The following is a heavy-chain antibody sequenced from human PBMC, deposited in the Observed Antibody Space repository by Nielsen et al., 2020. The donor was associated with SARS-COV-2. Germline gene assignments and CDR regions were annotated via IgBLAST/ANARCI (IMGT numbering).Heavy chain of an antibody. CDR2: IYYSWST. CDR1: GGSISSYY. V-gene: IGHV4-59*01. CDR3: ARVGDVGSSGWPYFDY. D-gene: IGHD6-19*01. J-gene: IGHJ4*02. Sequence: SETLSLTCTVSGGSISSYYWSWIRQPPGQGLEWIGYIYYSWSTNYNPSLKSRVTISVDTSKNQFSLKLSSVTAADTAVYYCARVGDVGSSGWPYFDYWGQGTLVTVSS.